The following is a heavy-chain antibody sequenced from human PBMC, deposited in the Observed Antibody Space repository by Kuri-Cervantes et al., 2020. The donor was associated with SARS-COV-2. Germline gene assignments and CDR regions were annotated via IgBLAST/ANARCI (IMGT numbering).Heavy chain of an antibody. D-gene: IGHD2-2*01. CDR2: IYSGGGT. CDR1: GFIVISNS. J-gene: IGHJ6*02. Sequence: GESLKISCAASGFIVISNSMSWVRQAPGEGLEWVSVIYSGGGTHYADSVKGRFTISRDDSKNTLYLQMNSLRDEDTAVYYCASDTSSWSSDYYDMDVWGQGTTVTVSS. CDR3: ASDTSSWSSDYYDMDV. V-gene: IGHV3-53*01.